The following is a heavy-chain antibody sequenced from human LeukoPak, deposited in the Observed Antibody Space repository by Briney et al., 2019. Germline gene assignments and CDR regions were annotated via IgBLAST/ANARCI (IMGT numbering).Heavy chain of an antibody. V-gene: IGHV3-7*01. CDR1: GFISSNCC. J-gene: IGHJ4*02. CDR2: IKQDGGDK. Sequence: PGAPLIPSNASAGFISSNCCICWGRQPPGEGLELVANIKQDGGDKYHAASLKRRFTISRDNANNSLYLQMNSLRAEDTAVYYCARAGRYGAGAAHYWGQGTLGSVSS. CDR3: ARAGRYGAGAAHY. D-gene: IGHD5-18*01.